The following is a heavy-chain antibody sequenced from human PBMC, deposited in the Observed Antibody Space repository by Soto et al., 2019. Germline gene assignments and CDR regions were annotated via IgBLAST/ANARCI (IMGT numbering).Heavy chain of an antibody. Sequence: QVQLVQSGAEEKKPGASVNVSCKASGYTFTSYAMHWVRQAPGQRLEWMGWINAGNGNTKYSQRFQGRVTITRDTSASTVYMELSSLRSEDTAVYYCARDKGATVKDYSWFDPWGQGTLVTVSS. CDR1: GYTFTSYA. J-gene: IGHJ5*02. V-gene: IGHV1-3*05. CDR3: ARDKGATVKDYSWFDP. CDR2: INAGNGNT. D-gene: IGHD1-26*01.